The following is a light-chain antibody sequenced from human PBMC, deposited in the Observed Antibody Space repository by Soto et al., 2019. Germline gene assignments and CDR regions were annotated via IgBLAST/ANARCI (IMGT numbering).Light chain of an antibody. Sequence: EIEMTQSPATLSVSQGERATLSCRDSQSVSSNLAWYQQKPGQAPRRLIYCASTRATGSPARFSGSGSGTEFTLTISSLQSEDFAVDYCQQYNNWPSWTFGQGTKVDIK. CDR3: QQYNNWPSWT. J-gene: IGKJ1*01. CDR1: QSVSSN. CDR2: CAS. V-gene: IGKV3-15*01.